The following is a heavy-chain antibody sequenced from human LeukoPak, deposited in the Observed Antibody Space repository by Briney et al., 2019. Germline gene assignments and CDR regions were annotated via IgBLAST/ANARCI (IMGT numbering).Heavy chain of an antibody. V-gene: IGHV4-34*01. CDR2: INHSGST. CDR1: GGSLSNYY. J-gene: IGHJ5*02. CDR3: ARGPASGSNFAWFAP. Sequence: SETLSLTCAVYGGSLSNYYWSWLRQPPGKGLEWIGEINHSGSTQYNPSLKSRVTISVDMSKNQFSLELSSVTAADTAVYYCARGPASGSNFAWFAPWGQGTLVTVSS. D-gene: IGHD3-10*01.